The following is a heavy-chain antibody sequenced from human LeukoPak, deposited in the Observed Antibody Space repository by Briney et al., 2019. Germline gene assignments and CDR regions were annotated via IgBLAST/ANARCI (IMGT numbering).Heavy chain of an antibody. CDR1: RGSISGYS. CDR3: ARGDFWSGDLIQH. Sequence: SETLSLTCTVSRGSISGYSWSWIRQSPGGGLEWIGYIYYSGDTAYNPSLRSRVTMSVDTSKNQLSLQLSSMTTADTAVYYCARGDFWSGDLIQHWGQGTLVTVSS. V-gene: IGHV4-59*01. D-gene: IGHD3-3*01. J-gene: IGHJ1*01. CDR2: IYYSGDT.